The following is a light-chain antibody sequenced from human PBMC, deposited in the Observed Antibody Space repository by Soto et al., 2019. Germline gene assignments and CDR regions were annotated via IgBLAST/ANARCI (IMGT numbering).Light chain of an antibody. CDR3: AAWDDSLNGTV. V-gene: IGLV1-36*01. CDR1: SSNIGNNA. Sequence: QSVLTQPPSVSGAPRQRVTISCSGSSSNIGNNAVNWYQQLPGKAPKLLIYYDDLLPSGVSDRFSGSKSGTSPSLDISGLECEDEADYYCAAWDDSLNGTVFGGGTKLTVL. CDR2: YDD. J-gene: IGLJ2*01.